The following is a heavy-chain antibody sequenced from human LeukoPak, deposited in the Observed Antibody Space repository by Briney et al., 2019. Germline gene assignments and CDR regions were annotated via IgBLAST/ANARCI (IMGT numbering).Heavy chain of an antibody. CDR1: GFTFNNYA. D-gene: IGHD1-1*01. CDR3: ATRGAETGTTFKYGMDV. V-gene: IGHV3-30-3*01. CDR2: ISYDGSNK. Sequence: PGGCLRLSCAASGFTFNNYAMHWVRQAPGKGLEWAAVISYDGSNKYYADSVKGRFTISRDNSKNTLYLQMNSLRAEDTAVYYCATRGAETGTTFKYGMDVWGQGTTVTVSS. J-gene: IGHJ6*02.